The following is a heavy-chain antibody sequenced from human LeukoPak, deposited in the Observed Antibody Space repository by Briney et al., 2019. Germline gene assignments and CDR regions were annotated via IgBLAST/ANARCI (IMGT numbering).Heavy chain of an antibody. D-gene: IGHD4/OR15-4a*01. CDR3: TTGIDYGGGY. Sequence: PGGSLRLSCVASGFTFTNAWMNWVRQAPGKGLEWVGRIKTKSDGGPTDYAAFVEGRFTISRDDSKNTLYLQMNSLKTEDTDVYYCTTGIDYGGGYWGQGTLVTVSS. V-gene: IGHV3-15*07. CDR1: GFTFTNAW. J-gene: IGHJ4*02. CDR2: IKTKSDGGPT.